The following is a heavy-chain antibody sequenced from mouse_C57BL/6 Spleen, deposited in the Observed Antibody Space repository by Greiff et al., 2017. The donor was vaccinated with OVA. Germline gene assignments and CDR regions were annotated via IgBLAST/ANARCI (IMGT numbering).Heavy chain of an antibody. CDR3: ARCYDYDRYYAMDY. V-gene: IGHV1-82*01. D-gene: IGHD2-4*01. CDR2: IYPGDGDT. CDR1: GYAFSSSW. J-gene: IGHJ4*01. Sequence: VQLQQSGPELVKPGASVKISCKASGYAFSSSWMNWVKQRPGKGLEWIGRIYPGDGDTNYNGKFKGKATLTADKSTSTAYIQLSSLTSEDSAVYFCARCYDYDRYYAMDYWGQGTSVTVSS.